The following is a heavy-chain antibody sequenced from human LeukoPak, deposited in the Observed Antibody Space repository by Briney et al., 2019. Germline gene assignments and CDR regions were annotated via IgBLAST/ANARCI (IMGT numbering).Heavy chain of an antibody. Sequence: GGSLRLSCAVSGFTLSNYGMNWVRQAPGKGREWVSYISSSSNAINYADSVKGRFTIFRDNGKNSLYLQMNSLRVEDTAVYYCARGGAARPDYWGQGTLVTVSS. J-gene: IGHJ4*02. CDR3: ARGGAARPDY. CDR2: ISSSSNAI. CDR1: GFTLSNYG. D-gene: IGHD6-6*01. V-gene: IGHV3-48*01.